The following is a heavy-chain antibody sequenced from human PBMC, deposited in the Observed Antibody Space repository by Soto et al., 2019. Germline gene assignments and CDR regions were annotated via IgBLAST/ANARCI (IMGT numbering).Heavy chain of an antibody. Sequence: GSLRLSCAASVFSVSTNYMTWVRQAPGKGLERVSVIYSGGSTYYADSVKGRFTISRDNSKNTLHLQVNSLRAEDTAVYYCARGSGSLYYFDFWGRGTLVTVSS. CDR3: ARGSGSLYYFDF. CDR2: IYSGGST. V-gene: IGHV3-53*01. J-gene: IGHJ4*02. CDR1: VFSVSTNY. D-gene: IGHD1-26*01.